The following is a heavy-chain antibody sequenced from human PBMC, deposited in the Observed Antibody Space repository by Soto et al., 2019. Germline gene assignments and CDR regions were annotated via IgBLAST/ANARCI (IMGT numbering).Heavy chain of an antibody. CDR1: GVSFNNNG. D-gene: IGHD3-10*01. V-gene: IGHV1-69*01. CDR3: ARVLYYGAGSYSPYGMDV. J-gene: IGHJ6*02. CDR2: VSPPFRTS. Sequence: QVQLVQSGAEVKKPGSSVKVSCKTSGVSFNNNGIGWVRQAPGHGLEWMGGVSPPFRTSNYARKFQGRISITADAATGTVNKELSSLTSEDTAQYYCARVLYYGAGSYSPYGMDVWRQGTTVTVSS.